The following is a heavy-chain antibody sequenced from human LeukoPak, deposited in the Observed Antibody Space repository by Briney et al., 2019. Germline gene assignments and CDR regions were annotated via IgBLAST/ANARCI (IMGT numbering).Heavy chain of an antibody. V-gene: IGHV3-30*18. CDR3: ANYNY. CDR1: GFTFSSYG. Sequence: GGSLRLSCAASGFTFSSYGMHWVRQAPGKGLEWVAVISYDGSNKYYADSVQGRFTISRDNSKNTLYLQMNSLRAEDTAVYYCANYNYWGQGTLVTVSS. J-gene: IGHJ4*02. D-gene: IGHD2-2*02. CDR2: ISYDGSNK.